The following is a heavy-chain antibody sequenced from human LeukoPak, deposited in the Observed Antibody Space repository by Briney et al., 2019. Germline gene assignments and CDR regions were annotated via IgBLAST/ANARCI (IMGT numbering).Heavy chain of an antibody. J-gene: IGHJ3*02. CDR1: GGSISSYY. CDR2: IYYSGST. V-gene: IGHV4-59*08. D-gene: IGHD3-16*01. Sequence: PSETLSLTCTVSGGSISSYYWSWIRQPPGKGLEWIGYIYYSGSTNYNPSLKSRVTISVDTSKNQFSLKLSSVTAADTAVYYCARGLVVSDAFDIWGQGTMVTVSS. CDR3: ARGLVVSDAFDI.